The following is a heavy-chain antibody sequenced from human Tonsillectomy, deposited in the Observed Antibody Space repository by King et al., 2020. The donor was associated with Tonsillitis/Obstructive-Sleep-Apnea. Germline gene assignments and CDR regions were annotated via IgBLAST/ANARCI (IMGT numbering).Heavy chain of an antibody. D-gene: IGHD2-2*01. CDR2: IYYSGST. Sequence: VQLQESGPGLVKPSQTLSLTCTVSGGSISSGGYYWSWIRQHPGKGLECIGYIYYSGSTYHNPSLKSRVTISVDTSKNQFSLKLSSVTAADTAVYYCARGPLPGAWSYFDSWGQGTLVTVSS. CDR3: ARGPLPGAWSYFDS. J-gene: IGHJ4*02. V-gene: IGHV4-31*03. CDR1: GGSISSGGYY.